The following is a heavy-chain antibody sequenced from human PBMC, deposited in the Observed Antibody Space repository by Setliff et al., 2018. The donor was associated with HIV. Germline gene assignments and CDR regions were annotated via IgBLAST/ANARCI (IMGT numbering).Heavy chain of an antibody. CDR1: GGSISGHY. D-gene: IGHD3-10*01. J-gene: IGHJ5*02. CDR3: ARHSGVASPNWFDP. CDR2: IYSSGST. V-gene: IGHV4-59*08. Sequence: ESLSLTCTVSGGSISGHYWSWIRQPPGRGLEWIGYIYSSGSTNFNPPLQSRVTISVDTSKNQFSLKLSSVTAADTAVYYCARHSGVASPNWFDPWGQGTLVTVSS.